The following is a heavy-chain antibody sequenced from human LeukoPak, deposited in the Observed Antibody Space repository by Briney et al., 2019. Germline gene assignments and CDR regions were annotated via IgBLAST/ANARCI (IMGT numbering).Heavy chain of an antibody. J-gene: IGHJ4*02. CDR3: ARWDDSAWAFGN. CDR1: GGSISSYS. CDR2: RSHSGTT. Sequence: SETLSLTCIVSGGSISSYSWNWIRQSPGKGLEWIGYRSHSGTTSYSSSLKSRVTISVDTSKNQLSLKLTSVTAADTAVYYCARWDDSAWAFGNWGPGTLVTVSS. V-gene: IGHV4-59*08. D-gene: IGHD6-19*01.